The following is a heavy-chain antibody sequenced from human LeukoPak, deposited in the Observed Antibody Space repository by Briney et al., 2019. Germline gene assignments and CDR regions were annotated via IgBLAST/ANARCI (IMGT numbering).Heavy chain of an antibody. CDR2: IKSKTDGETT. Sequence: GGSLRLSCAASGFTVSKAWMTWVRQAPGKGLEWVGRIKSKTDGETTNYAAPVKGRFIISRDDSKKTLSLQMNSLRAEDTAVYYCASRGDLDCSSTSCYNYWGQGTLVTVSS. D-gene: IGHD2-2*02. V-gene: IGHV3-15*05. CDR1: GFTVSKAW. J-gene: IGHJ4*02. CDR3: ASRGDLDCSSTSCYNY.